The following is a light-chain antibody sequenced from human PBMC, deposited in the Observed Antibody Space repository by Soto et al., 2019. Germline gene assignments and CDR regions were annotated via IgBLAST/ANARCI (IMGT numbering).Light chain of an antibody. CDR2: DAS. V-gene: IGKV1-5*01. CDR3: QQYNTYWT. J-gene: IGKJ1*01. Sequence: DIQMTQSPSTLSASVGDRVTITCRASQTISSWLAWYQQKPGKPPKLLIFDASTLQRGVPSRFSGSGSGTEFTLTISSLQPDDFATSYCQQYNTYWTFGQGTKVDIK. CDR1: QTISSW.